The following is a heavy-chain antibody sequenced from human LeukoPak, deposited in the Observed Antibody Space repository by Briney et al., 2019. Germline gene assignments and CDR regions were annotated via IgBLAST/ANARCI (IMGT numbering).Heavy chain of an antibody. J-gene: IGHJ4*02. D-gene: IGHD2-15*01. Sequence: ASVKVSCKVSGYTLTELSMHWVRQASGKGLVWMGGFDPEDGETIYAQKFQGRVTMTEDTSTDTAYMELSSLRSEDTAVYYCATVSLVGRDIVVVVAATRRWWYFDYWGQGTLVTVSS. CDR3: ATVSLVGRDIVVVVAATRRWWYFDY. CDR1: GYTLTELS. V-gene: IGHV1-24*01. CDR2: FDPEDGET.